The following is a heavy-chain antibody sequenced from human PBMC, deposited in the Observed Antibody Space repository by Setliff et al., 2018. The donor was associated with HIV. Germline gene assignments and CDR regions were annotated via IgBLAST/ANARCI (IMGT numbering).Heavy chain of an antibody. CDR1: GFTFSSYS. J-gene: IGHJ4*02. V-gene: IGHV3-21*01. Sequence: GGSLRLSCAASGFTFSSYSMNWVRQAPGKGLEWVSYISSSSSYTHYAGSVKGRFTISRDNVKNSLYLQMNSLRAEDTAVYYCARDRYSGGSTDYWGQGTLVTVSS. CDR3: ARDRYSGGSTDY. D-gene: IGHD1-26*01. CDR2: ISSSSSYT.